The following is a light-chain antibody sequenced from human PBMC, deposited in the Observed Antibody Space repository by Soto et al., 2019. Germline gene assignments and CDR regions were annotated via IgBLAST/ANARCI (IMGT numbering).Light chain of an antibody. J-gene: IGLJ2*01. CDR1: SSDIGAYNF. V-gene: IGLV2-14*03. CDR3: TSWTTSPTMI. CDR2: DVN. Sequence: QSALTQPASVSGSPGQSITISCTGTSSDIGAYNFVSWYQQHPGKAPKLMLYDVNIRPSGVSNRFSGSKSGNTASLTISGLQAEHEADYYCTSWTTSPTMIFGGGTKLTVL.